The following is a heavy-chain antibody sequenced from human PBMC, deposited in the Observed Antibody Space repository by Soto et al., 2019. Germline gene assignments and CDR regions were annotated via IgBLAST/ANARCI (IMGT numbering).Heavy chain of an antibody. CDR1: NDSFSSYY. D-gene: IGHD1-1*01. CDR2: VHVTGNI. J-gene: IGHJ6*02. Sequence: QVSLQESGPGLLKSSETLSLTCTVSNDSFSSYYWSWIRQSAGRGLEWIGRVHVTGNIHYNPSLRSRVTLSSDTFTSHFVLRLTSVTAADTAVYYCARDAKNRLRRYNYQGIDVWGPGTTVTVAS. V-gene: IGHV4-4*07. CDR3: ARDAKNRLRRYNYQGIDV.